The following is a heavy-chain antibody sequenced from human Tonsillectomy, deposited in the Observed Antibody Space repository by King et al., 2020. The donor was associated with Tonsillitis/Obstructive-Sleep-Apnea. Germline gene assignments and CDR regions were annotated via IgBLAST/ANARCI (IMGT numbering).Heavy chain of an antibody. V-gene: IGHV2-5*02. CDR1: GFSLSTSRVG. D-gene: IGHD6-19*01. CDR3: AHSESSVWSLDS. CDR2: IYWDDDK. J-gene: IGHJ4*02. Sequence: TLKESGPTLVKPTQTLTLTCTFSGFSLSTSRVGVGWIRQPPGKALEWFALIYWDDDKRYSPSLKTRLTITKDTSKNQVVLTMTDMDPVDTATYFCAHSESSVWSLDSWGQGTLVTVSS.